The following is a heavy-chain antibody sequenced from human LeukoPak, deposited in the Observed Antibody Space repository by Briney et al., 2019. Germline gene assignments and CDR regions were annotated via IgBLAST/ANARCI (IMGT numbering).Heavy chain of an antibody. Sequence: SETLSLTCSVSGGSVSSYYWSWIRQPPGKGLEWIGYIYYNGNTVYNPSGKRRLTISLDASKNEVSLKLKCVTAADTGVYFCAGHNRELVVSAIKYWGQGTRVTVS. CDR3: AGHNRELVVSAIKY. CDR1: GGSVSSYY. CDR2: IYYNGNT. V-gene: IGHV4-59*08. D-gene: IGHD2-21*02. J-gene: IGHJ4*02.